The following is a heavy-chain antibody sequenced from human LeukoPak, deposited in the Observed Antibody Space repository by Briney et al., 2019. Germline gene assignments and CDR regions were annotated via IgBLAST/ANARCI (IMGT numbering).Heavy chain of an antibody. V-gene: IGHV4-31*03. D-gene: IGHD4-23*01. CDR3: AREYGGYSGNYFDY. CDR2: IYHSGST. J-gene: IGHJ4*02. Sequence: SDTLSLTCSVSCRFISSRCYYWSWIRQYAGKGLERFGYIYHSGSTYHSSYLKSRITRSVDTSKNQFSLKLSSVTAADTAVYFCAREYGGYSGNYFDYWGQGTLVTVSS. CDR1: CRFISSRCYY.